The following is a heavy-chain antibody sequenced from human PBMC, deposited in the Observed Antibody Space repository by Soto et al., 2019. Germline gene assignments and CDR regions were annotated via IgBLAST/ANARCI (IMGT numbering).Heavy chain of an antibody. CDR2: INAGNGDT. V-gene: IGHV1-3*01. J-gene: IGHJ4*02. CDR1: GYIFSNNL. CDR3: ASPSYGSGNFY. Sequence: QVQLVQSGAEVKKPGASVKVSCKASGYIFSNNLLHWVRQAPGQRLEWMGWINAGNGDTKYSQKFQGGVTFTRDTSASTVYMELSSLRSEDTAVYYCASPSYGSGNFYWGQGTLVTVSS. D-gene: IGHD3-10*01.